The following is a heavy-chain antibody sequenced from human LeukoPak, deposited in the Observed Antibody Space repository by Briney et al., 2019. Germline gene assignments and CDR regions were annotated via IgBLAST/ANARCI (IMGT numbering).Heavy chain of an antibody. Sequence: SETLSLTCAVYGGSFSGYYWSWIRQPPGKGLEWIGEINHSGSTNYNPSLKSRVTISVDTSKNQFSLKLSSVTAADTAVYYCARLSYYYGSGSYFPAWGQGTLVTVSS. D-gene: IGHD3-10*01. CDR2: INHSGST. J-gene: IGHJ5*02. V-gene: IGHV4-34*01. CDR3: ARLSYYYGSGSYFPA. CDR1: GGSFSGYY.